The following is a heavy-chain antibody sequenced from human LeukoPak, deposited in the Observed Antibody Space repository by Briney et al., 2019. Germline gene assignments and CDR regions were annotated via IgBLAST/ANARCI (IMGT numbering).Heavy chain of an antibody. CDR2: IYHSGST. Sequence: PSETLSLTCTVSGGSISSYYWSWIRQPPGKGLEWIGYIYHSGSTYYNPSLRSRVTISVDRSKNQFSLKLSSVTAADTAAYYCARDVGGYDSSDDAFDIWGQGTMVTVSS. J-gene: IGHJ3*02. CDR3: ARDVGGYDSSDDAFDI. V-gene: IGHV4-59*12. CDR1: GGSISSYY. D-gene: IGHD3-22*01.